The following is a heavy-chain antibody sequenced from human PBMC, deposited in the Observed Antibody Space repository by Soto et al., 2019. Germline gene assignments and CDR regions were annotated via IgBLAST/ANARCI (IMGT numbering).Heavy chain of an antibody. V-gene: IGHV3-53*02. D-gene: IGHD1-26*01. CDR2: IYSGGST. J-gene: IGHJ6*02. CDR3: ARDLEGASYYGMDV. Sequence: EVQLVETGGGLIQPGGSLRLSCEASGFTVSSNYMSWVRQAPGKGLEWVSVIYSGGSTYYADSVKGRFTISRDNSKNTLYLQMNSLRAEDTAVYYCARDLEGASYYGMDVWGQGTTVTVSS. CDR1: GFTVSSNY.